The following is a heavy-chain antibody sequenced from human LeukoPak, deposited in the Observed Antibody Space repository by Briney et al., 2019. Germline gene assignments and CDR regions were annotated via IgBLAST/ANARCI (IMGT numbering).Heavy chain of an antibody. D-gene: IGHD6-13*01. CDR2: IYHSGST. CDR3: ARDLLAAAGSGLGY. Sequence: PSETLSLTCTVSGVSISSSSNCWGWIRQPPGKGLEWIGYIYHSGSTYYNPPLKSRVTISVDRSKNQFSLKLSSVTAADTAVYYCARDLLAAAGSGLGYWGQGTLVTVSS. V-gene: IGHV4-30-2*01. J-gene: IGHJ4*02. CDR1: GVSISSSSNC.